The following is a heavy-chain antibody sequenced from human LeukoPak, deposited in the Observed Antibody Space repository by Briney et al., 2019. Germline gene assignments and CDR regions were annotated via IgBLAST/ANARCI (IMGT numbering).Heavy chain of an antibody. CDR3: AKGARSSSWYLFDY. CDR1: GFIFSIYG. CDR2: IRGSGSYT. J-gene: IGHJ4*02. V-gene: IGHV3-23*01. Sequence: GGSLRLSCEASGFIFSIYGMSWVRQAPGKGLEWVSGIRGSGSYTDYVGSVKGRFTISRDSSKNTLYLQMASLRAGDTAVYYCAKGARSSSWYLFDYWGQGTLVTVSS. D-gene: IGHD6-13*01.